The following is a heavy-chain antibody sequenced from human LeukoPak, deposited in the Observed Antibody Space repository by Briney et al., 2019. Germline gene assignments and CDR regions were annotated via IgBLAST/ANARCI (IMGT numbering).Heavy chain of an antibody. CDR3: ARDRTSSSWYGGPYYYYYMDV. V-gene: IGHV4-39*07. CDR1: GGSINSSSYY. D-gene: IGHD6-13*01. Sequence: SETLSLTCTVSGGSINSSSYYWGWIRQPPGKGLEWIGSIYYSGSTYYNPSLKSRVTMSVDTSKNQFSLKLSSVTAADTAVYYCARDRTSSSWYGGPYYYYYMDVWGKGTTVTISS. CDR2: IYYSGST. J-gene: IGHJ6*03.